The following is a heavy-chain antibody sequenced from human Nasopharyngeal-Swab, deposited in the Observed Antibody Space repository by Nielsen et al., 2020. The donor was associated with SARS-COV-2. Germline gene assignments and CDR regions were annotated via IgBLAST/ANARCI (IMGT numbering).Heavy chain of an antibody. Sequence: GRQAPGKGLEWVAVIWYDGSNKYYADSVKGRFTISRDNSKNTLYLQMNSLRAEDTAVYYCARALGGYYGMDVWGQGTTVTVSS. CDR3: ARALGGYYGMDV. D-gene: IGHD3-16*01. J-gene: IGHJ6*02. V-gene: IGHV3-33*01. CDR2: IWYDGSNK.